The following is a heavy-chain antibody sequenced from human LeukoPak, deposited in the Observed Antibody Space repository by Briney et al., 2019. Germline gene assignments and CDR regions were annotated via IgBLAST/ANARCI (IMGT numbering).Heavy chain of an antibody. J-gene: IGHJ4*02. CDR2: INPNSGGT. Sequence: ASVKVSCRSSGYTFTDYYMHWVRQAPGQGLEWMGWINPNSGGTNYAQKFQGRVTMTRDTSISTAYMELSRLRSDDTAVYYCARASYYYDSSGYPGYYFDYWGQGTLVTVSS. CDR3: ARASYYYDSSGYPGYYFDY. V-gene: IGHV1-2*02. CDR1: GYTFTDYY. D-gene: IGHD3-22*01.